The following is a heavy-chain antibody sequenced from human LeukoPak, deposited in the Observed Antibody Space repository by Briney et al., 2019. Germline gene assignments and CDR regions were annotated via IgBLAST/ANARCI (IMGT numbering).Heavy chain of an antibody. CDR2: VSTYNGNT. CDR1: GYTFTSYG. CDR3: ARQSTGSYYSPIDY. V-gene: IGHV1-18*01. D-gene: IGHD1-26*01. Sequence: GVSVKVSCKASGYTFTSYGISWVRQAPGQGLEWMGWVSTYNGNTKYAQNFQGRVTTTTDTSTSTAYMELRSLRSDDTAMYYCARQSTGSYYSPIDYWGQGTLVTVSS. J-gene: IGHJ4*02.